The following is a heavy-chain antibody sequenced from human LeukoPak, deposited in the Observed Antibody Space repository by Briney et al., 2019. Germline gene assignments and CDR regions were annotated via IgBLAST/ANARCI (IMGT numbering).Heavy chain of an antibody. D-gene: IGHD3-22*01. CDR3: AKMPYYYDSSGYYYPYYFDY. CDR1: GFTFSSYA. CDR2: IGGSGGST. Sequence: PGGSLRLSCAASGFTFSSYAMSWVRQAPGKGLEWVSAIGGSGGSTYYADSVKGRFTISRDNSKNTLYLQMNSLRAEDTAVYYCAKMPYYYDSSGYYYPYYFDYWGQGTLVTVSS. J-gene: IGHJ4*02. V-gene: IGHV3-23*01.